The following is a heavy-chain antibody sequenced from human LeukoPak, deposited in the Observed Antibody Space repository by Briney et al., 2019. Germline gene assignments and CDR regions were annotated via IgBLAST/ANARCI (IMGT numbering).Heavy chain of an antibody. Sequence: SETLSLTCSVSGGSISSSSYYWGWIRQPPGKGLEWIGSIYNSGSTYYNPSLKTRVTISVDTSKNQFSLRLNSVTAADTAVYYCARLCTSCPSPDYWGQGTLVTVSS. J-gene: IGHJ4*02. D-gene: IGHD2-2*01. CDR3: ARLCTSCPSPDY. CDR2: IYNSGST. CDR1: GGSISSSSYY. V-gene: IGHV4-39*07.